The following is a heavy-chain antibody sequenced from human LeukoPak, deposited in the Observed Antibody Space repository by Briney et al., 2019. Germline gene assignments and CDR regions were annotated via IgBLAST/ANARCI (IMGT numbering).Heavy chain of an antibody. Sequence: GGSLRLSCAASGFTFSSYAMHWVRQAPGKGLEWVAVISYDGSNKYYADSVKGRFTISRDNSKNTLYLQMDSLRAEDTAVYYCARDVRLQLVYYFDYWGQGTLVTVSS. J-gene: IGHJ4*02. V-gene: IGHV3-30*04. CDR2: ISYDGSNK. D-gene: IGHD6-13*01. CDR1: GFTFSSYA. CDR3: ARDVRLQLVYYFDY.